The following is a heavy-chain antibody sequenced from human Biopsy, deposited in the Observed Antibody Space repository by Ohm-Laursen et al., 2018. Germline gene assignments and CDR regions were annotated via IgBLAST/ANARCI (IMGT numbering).Heavy chain of an antibody. J-gene: IGHJ6*02. CDR3: ARDRITYCTATSCDIFGLDV. CDR1: SAFIKLYY. Sequence: SLPRTFSSAFIKLYYWGWIRQSPGKGLVGIGYINHSGYTTYSPFLKSRLTMSLEPSNNQFPLKPTSVTAADTAVYYCARDRITYCTATSCDIFGLDVWGQGTTVTVSS. V-gene: IGHV4-59*01. D-gene: IGHD2-8*02. CDR2: INHSGYT.